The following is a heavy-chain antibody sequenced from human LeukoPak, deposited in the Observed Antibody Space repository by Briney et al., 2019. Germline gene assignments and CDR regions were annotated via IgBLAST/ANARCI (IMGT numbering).Heavy chain of an antibody. D-gene: IGHD6-13*01. CDR2: IRYDGSNK. Sequence: GGSLRLSCAASGFTFSSYGMHWVRQAPGKGLEWVAFIRYDGSNKYYADSVKGRFTISRDNSKNTLYLQMNSLRAEDTAVYYCAKDRPAAVLRPDYFGYWGQGTLVTVSS. V-gene: IGHV3-30*02. CDR1: GFTFSSYG. CDR3: AKDRPAAVLRPDYFGY. J-gene: IGHJ4*02.